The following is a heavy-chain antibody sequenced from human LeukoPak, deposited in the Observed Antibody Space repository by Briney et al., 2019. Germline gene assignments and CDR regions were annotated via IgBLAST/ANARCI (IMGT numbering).Heavy chain of an antibody. J-gene: IGHJ6*03. CDR1: GFTFSSYS. V-gene: IGHV3-21*04. CDR3: ARDGGGSSWYLVDYYYYYMDV. D-gene: IGHD6-13*01. CDR2: ISSSSSYI. Sequence: GGSLRLSCAASGFTFSSYSMNWVRQAPGKGLEWVSSISSSSSYIYYADSVKGRFTISRDNAKNSLYLQMNSLRAEDTALYYCARDGGGSSWYLVDYYYYYMDVWGKGTTVTVSS.